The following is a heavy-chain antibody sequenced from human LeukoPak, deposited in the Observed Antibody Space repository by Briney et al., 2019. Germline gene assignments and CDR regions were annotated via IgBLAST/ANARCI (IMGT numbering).Heavy chain of an antibody. CDR3: ASGFWSGYMNY. CDR1: GGSISSYY. D-gene: IGHD3-3*01. J-gene: IGHJ4*02. Sequence: SETLSLTCTVSGGSISSYYWSWIRQPPGKGLEWVGYIYYNGITNYNPSLKSRVTISVDTSKNQFSLKLSSVTAADTAVYYCASGFWSGYMNYWGQGTLVTVSS. CDR2: IYYNGIT. V-gene: IGHV4-59*12.